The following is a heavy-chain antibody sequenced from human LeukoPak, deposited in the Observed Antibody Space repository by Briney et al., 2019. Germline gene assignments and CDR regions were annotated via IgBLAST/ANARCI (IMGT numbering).Heavy chain of an antibody. J-gene: IGHJ4*02. CDR3: ARAERCSGGSCYPFDY. CDR1: GFTFSSYS. Sequence: GESLRLSCAASGFTFSSYSMNWVRQAPGKGLEWVSSISSSSSYIYYADSVKGRFTISRDNAKNSLYLQMNSLRAEDTAVYYCARAERCSGGSCYPFDYWGQGTLVTVSS. CDR2: ISSSSSYI. D-gene: IGHD2-15*01. V-gene: IGHV3-21*01.